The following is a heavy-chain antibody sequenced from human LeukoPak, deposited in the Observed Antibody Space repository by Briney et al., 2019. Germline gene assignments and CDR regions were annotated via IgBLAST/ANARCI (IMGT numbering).Heavy chain of an antibody. CDR3: AKDYRRDGYNYYFDY. J-gene: IGHJ4*02. D-gene: IGHD5-24*01. CDR2: SNPSGVGT. CDR1: GYTLTSYY. Sequence: ASVKVSCKASGYTLTSYYMHWVRQAPGQGLEGMGVSNPSGVGTNYAQKFQGRVTMTRDKSTTTVYVELSSLRSEDTAVYYCAKDYRRDGYNYYFDYWGQGTLVTLSS. V-gene: IGHV1-46*01.